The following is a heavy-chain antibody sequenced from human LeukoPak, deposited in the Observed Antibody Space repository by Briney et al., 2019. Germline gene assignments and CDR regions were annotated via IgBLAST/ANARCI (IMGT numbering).Heavy chain of an antibody. CDR1: GGSLGGYY. CDR3: VRSQSGTCGWFDP. D-gene: IGHD2-15*01. J-gene: IGHJ5*02. CDR2: IYYTGST. V-gene: IGHV4-59*01. Sequence: PSETLSLTCTVSGGSLGGYYWSWIRQPPGKGLEWIGYIYYTGSTNNNPSLKSRVIISVDTSKNQSSLKVSSVPAADTAVYYCVRSQSGTCGWFDPWGQGTLVTVSS.